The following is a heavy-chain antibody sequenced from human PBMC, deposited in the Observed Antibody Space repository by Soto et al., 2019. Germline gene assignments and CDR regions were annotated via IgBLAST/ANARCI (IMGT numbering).Heavy chain of an antibody. V-gene: IGHV3-9*01. CDR1: GFTFDDYA. CDR3: AKSHIVATLSPANFDY. D-gene: IGHD5-12*01. Sequence: EVQLVESGGGLVQPGRSLRLSCAASGFTFDDYAMHWVRQAPGKGLEWVSGISWGSGSIEYGDSVRGRFTISRDNAKNSLYLQMNSLRPEDTALYFCAKSHIVATLSPANFDYWGQGILVTVSS. CDR2: ISWGSGSI. J-gene: IGHJ4*02.